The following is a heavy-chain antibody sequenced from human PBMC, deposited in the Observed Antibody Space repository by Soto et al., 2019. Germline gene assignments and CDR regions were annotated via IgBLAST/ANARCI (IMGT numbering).Heavy chain of an antibody. D-gene: IGHD3-10*01. V-gene: IGHV3-33*01. J-gene: IGHJ4*02. CDR2: IWNDGSKK. CDR3: ARDHYDFDY. Sequence: GSLRLSCATSGFSFSSYGMHWVRQAPGKGLEWVAVIWNDGSKKYYADSVKGRFTISRDISKNTLYLQMNSLRTEDTAVYHCARDHYDFDYWGPGTLVTVSS. CDR1: GFSFSSYG.